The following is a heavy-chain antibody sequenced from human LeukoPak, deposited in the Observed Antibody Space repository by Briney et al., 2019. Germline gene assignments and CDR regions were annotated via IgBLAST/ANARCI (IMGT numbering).Heavy chain of an antibody. V-gene: IGHV4-39*02. D-gene: IGHD2-2*01. Sequence: SETLSLTCTVSGGSVSSSRYYWGWIRQPPGRGLEWIGSIYYSGCTYYNPSLKSRATVSVDTSKYMFSLKVSSVTPADTAVYYCAREGMPNYYYSHYMDVWGKGTTVTVSS. CDR2: IYYSGCT. CDR1: GGSVSSSRYY. CDR3: AREGMPNYYYSHYMDV. J-gene: IGHJ6*03.